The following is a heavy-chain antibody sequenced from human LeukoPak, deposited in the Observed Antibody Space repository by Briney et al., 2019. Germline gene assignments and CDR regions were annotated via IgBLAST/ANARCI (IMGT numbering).Heavy chain of an antibody. Sequence: SETLSLTCAVYGGSFSGYYWSWIRQPPGKGLEWIGEINHSGSTNYNPSLKSRVTISVDTSKNQFSLKLSSVTAADTAVYSCARARGLRDWGQGTLVTVSS. J-gene: IGHJ4*02. CDR2: INHSGST. V-gene: IGHV4-34*01. D-gene: IGHD5-12*01. CDR1: GGSFSGYY. CDR3: ARARGLRD.